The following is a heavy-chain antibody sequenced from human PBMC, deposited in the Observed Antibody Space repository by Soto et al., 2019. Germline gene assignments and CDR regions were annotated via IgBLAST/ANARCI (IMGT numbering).Heavy chain of an antibody. CDR3: AKATGYDILTGLIGDLDY. V-gene: IGHV3-30*18. J-gene: IGHJ4*02. D-gene: IGHD3-9*01. Sequence: QAQLVESGGVVVQPGRSLRLSCAASGFTFGSYAMHCVRQAPGKWLEWVPVISHDGRNKDDVDSVKGRFTISSDTSKNTLYLQMHSLRVEDTAVYYCAKATGYDILTGLIGDLDYWGPGTLVTVSS. CDR2: ISHDGRNK. CDR1: GFTFGSYA.